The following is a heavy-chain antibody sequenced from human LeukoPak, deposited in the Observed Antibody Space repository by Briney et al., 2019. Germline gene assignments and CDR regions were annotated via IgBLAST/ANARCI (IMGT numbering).Heavy chain of an antibody. D-gene: IGHD3-10*01. V-gene: IGHV4-59*08. CDR2: IYYSGST. Sequence: PSETLSLTCTVSGGSIRSYYWSWIRQPAGRGLEWIGHIYYSGSTNYNPSLKSRVTISVDTSKNQFSLKLSSVTAADTAVYYCARSVRGAMSGYYYYMDVWGKGTTVTISS. CDR1: GGSIRSYY. CDR3: ARSVRGAMSGYYYYMDV. J-gene: IGHJ6*03.